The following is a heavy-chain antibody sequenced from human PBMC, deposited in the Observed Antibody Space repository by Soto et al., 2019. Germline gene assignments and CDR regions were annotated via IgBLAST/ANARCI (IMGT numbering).Heavy chain of an antibody. CDR2: INAGNGNT. V-gene: IGHV1-3*01. J-gene: IGHJ5*02. CDR3: ARGTPVWFDP. D-gene: IGHD3-10*01. CDR1: GYTFTSYA. Sequence: ASVKVSCKASGYTFTSYAMHWVRQAPGQRLEWMGWINAGNGNTKYSQKFQGRVTITRDTAASTAYMELSILRSENTAVYYCARGTPVWFDPWGQGTLVTVSS.